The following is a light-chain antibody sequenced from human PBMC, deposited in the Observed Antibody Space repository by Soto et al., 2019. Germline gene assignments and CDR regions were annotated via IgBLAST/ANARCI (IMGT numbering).Light chain of an antibody. J-gene: IGKJ5*01. CDR1: QSVTTN. Sequence: EIVMTQSPATLSVSPGDRDTLSCRASQSVTTNLAWYQQKPGQAPRLLIYGASTRAPRIPARFSGSGSVTEFTLTISSLQPEDFAVYDYQQYNNWPPITFGQETLLEI. V-gene: IGKV3-15*01. CDR2: GAS. CDR3: QQYNNWPPIT.